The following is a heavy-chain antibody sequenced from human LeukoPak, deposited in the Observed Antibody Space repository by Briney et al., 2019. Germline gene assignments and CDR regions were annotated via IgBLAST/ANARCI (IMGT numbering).Heavy chain of an antibody. CDR2: IYTSGST. J-gene: IGHJ4*02. V-gene: IGHV4-4*07. Sequence: SETLSLTCTVSDGSISSYYWNWIRQPAGKGLEWIGRIYTSGSTNYNPSLKSRVTMSIDTSKHQFSLKLSSVTAADTAVYYCASVGATTDYWGQGTLVTVSS. CDR1: DGSISSYY. D-gene: IGHD1-26*01. CDR3: ASVGATTDY.